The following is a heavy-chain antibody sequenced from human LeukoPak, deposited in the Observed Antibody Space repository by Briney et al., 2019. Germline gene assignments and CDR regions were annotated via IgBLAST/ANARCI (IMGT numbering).Heavy chain of an antibody. CDR3: ARRAGAYYYGSGSFPY. D-gene: IGHD3-10*01. J-gene: IGHJ4*02. CDR1: GYSFTSYW. V-gene: IGHV5-10-1*01. Sequence: LGESLKISCKGSGYSFTSYWISWVRQMPGKGLGWMGRIDPSDSYTNYSPSFQGHVTISADKSISTAYLQWSSLKASDTAMYYCARRAGAYYYGSGSFPYWGQGTLVTVSS. CDR2: IDPSDSYT.